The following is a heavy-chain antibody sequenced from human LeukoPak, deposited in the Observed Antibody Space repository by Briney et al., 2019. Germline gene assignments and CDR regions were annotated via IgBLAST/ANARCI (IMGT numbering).Heavy chain of an antibody. CDR1: GGSISGYY. CDR2: IYHSGST. D-gene: IGHD1-26*01. CDR3: ARATLIVGAFDY. J-gene: IGHJ4*02. V-gene: IGHV4-59*12. Sequence: SETLSLTCTVSGGSISGYYWSWIRQPPGKGLEWIGYIYHSGSTYYNPSLKSRVTISVDRSKNQFSLKLSSVTAADTAVYYCARATLIVGAFDYWGQGTLVTVSS.